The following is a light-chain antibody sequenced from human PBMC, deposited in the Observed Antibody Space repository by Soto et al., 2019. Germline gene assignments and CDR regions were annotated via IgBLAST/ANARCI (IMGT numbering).Light chain of an antibody. J-gene: IGKJ2*01. CDR3: XXXXXXXPKYT. V-gene: IGKV3-15*01. Sequence: EIVLTQSPAILSVSPGGRATLSCRASQSVNTYLAWYQQRPGQPPRLLIYRASTPAPGLPARFSGSGSGTEFSLTISSLXXEXXXXXXXXXXXXXXPKYTFGQGTKLEIK. CDR2: RAS. CDR1: QSVNTY.